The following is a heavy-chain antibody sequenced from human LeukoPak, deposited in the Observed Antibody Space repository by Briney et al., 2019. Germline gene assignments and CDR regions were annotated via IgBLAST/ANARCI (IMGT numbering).Heavy chain of an antibody. CDR1: GYTFTSYG. Sequence: GASVKVSCKASGYTFTSYGISWVRQAPGQGLKWMGWISAYNGDTNYAQKLQGRVTMTTDTSTSTAYMELRSLRSDDTAVYYCARDYDILTGYYPFDYWGQGTLVTVSS. D-gene: IGHD3-9*01. CDR3: ARDYDILTGYYPFDY. J-gene: IGHJ4*02. CDR2: ISAYNGDT. V-gene: IGHV1-18*01.